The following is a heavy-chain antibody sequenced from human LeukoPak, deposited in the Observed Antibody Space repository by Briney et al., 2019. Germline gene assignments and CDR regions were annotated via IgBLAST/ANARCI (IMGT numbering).Heavy chain of an antibody. Sequence: GGSLRLSCAASGFTFSSYGMHWVRQAPGKGLEWVAVISYDGSNKYYADSVKGRFTISRDNSKNTLYLQMNSLRAEDTAVYYRAKPWYYYDSSGYYVPFDYWGQGTLVTVSS. CDR1: GFTFSSYG. J-gene: IGHJ4*02. CDR3: AKPWYYYDSSGYYVPFDY. D-gene: IGHD3-22*01. V-gene: IGHV3-30*18. CDR2: ISYDGSNK.